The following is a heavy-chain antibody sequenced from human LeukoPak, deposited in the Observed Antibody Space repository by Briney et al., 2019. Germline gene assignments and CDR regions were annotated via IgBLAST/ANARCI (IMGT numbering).Heavy chain of an antibody. J-gene: IGHJ4*02. CDR3: ARLGGYEFDY. D-gene: IGHD5-12*01. V-gene: IGHV4-59*08. CDR2: IYYSGST. Sequence: PSETLSLTCTVSGGSISSYYWSWIRQPPGKGLEWIGYIYYSGSTNYNPSLKSRVTISVDTSKNQFSLKPSSVTAADTAVYYCARLGGYEFDYWGQGTLVTVSS. CDR1: GGSISSYY.